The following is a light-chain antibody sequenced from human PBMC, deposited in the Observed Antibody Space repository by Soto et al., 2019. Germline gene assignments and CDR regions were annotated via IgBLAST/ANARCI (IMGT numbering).Light chain of an antibody. Sequence: DVQMTQSPSSLSASVGDRVTITCRTSQTISRYLNWYQQKPGKAPKLLIYAASSLQSGVPSRFSGSGSETDFTLTISSLQPADFATYYCQQSFSSPGFGQGTKVEIK. CDR3: QQSFSSPG. CDR1: QTISRY. V-gene: IGKV1-39*01. J-gene: IGKJ1*01. CDR2: AAS.